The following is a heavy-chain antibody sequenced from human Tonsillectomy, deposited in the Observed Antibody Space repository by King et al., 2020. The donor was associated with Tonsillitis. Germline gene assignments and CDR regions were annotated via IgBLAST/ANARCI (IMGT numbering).Heavy chain of an antibody. CDR1: GGSISSYY. D-gene: IGHD5-18*01. J-gene: IGHJ4*02. CDR3: ARHGGAYSPAGR. Sequence: QLQESGPGLVKPSETLSLTCTVSGGSISSYYWSWIRQPPGKGLEWIGYIYYRGSTNYNPSLKSRVTISVDTSKNQFSLKVRSVTAADTAVYYCARHGGAYSPAGRWGQGILVTVSS. V-gene: IGHV4-59*08. CDR2: IYYRGST.